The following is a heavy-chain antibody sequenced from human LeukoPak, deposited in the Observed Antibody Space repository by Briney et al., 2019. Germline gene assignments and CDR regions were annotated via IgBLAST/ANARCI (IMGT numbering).Heavy chain of an antibody. Sequence: GGSLRLSCAASGFTFSSYSMNWVRQAPGKGLEWVGRIKSKTDGGTTDYAAPVKGRFTISRDDSKNTLYLQMNSLKTEDTAVYYCTTVAAAGPNWFDPWGQGTLVTVSS. V-gene: IGHV3-15*01. D-gene: IGHD6-13*01. J-gene: IGHJ5*02. CDR2: IKSKTDGGTT. CDR3: TTVAAAGPNWFDP. CDR1: GFTFSSYS.